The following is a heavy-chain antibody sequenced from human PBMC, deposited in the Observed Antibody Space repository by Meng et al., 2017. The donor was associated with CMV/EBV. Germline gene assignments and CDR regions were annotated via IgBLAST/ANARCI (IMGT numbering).Heavy chain of an antibody. CDR3: ARDRRGDGWFDP. V-gene: IGHV1-2*02. J-gene: IGHJ5*02. D-gene: IGHD3-16*01. Sequence: ASVKVSCKASGYTLTGYYMHWVRQAPGQGLEWVGCINCDTGGTKYAQKFQGRVTMTRDTSISAAYMDLSRLSADDTAVYYCARDRRGDGWFDPWGQGTLVTVSS. CDR2: INCDTGGT. CDR1: GYTLTGYY.